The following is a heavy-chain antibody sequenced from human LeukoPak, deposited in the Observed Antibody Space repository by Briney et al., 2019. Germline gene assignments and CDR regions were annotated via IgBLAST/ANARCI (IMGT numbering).Heavy chain of an antibody. V-gene: IGHV3-11*04. D-gene: IGHD3-10*01. CDR1: GFTFSDYY. Sequence: PGGSLRLSCAAYGFTFSDYYMSCIRQAPGKGLEWVSYISSSGSTIYYAASMKGRFTTSRDNAKNLLYLQMNSLRAEDTAVYFCARVIMVRGVMVYLQHWGQGTLVTVSS. J-gene: IGHJ1*01. CDR3: ARVIMVRGVMVYLQH. CDR2: ISSSGSTI.